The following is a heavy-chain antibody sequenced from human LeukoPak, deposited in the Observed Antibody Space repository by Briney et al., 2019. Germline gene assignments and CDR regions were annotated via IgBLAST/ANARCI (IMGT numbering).Heavy chain of an antibody. CDR3: TTYCGGDCYSRYFQH. J-gene: IGHJ1*01. Sequence: GGSLRLSCTASGFTFGDYAMSWFRQAPGKGLEWVGFIRSKAYGGTTVYAASVKGRFTISRDDSKSIAYLQMNSLKTEDTAVYYCTTYCGGDCYSRYFQHWGQGTLVTVSS. CDR2: IRSKAYGGTT. V-gene: IGHV3-49*03. D-gene: IGHD2-21*02. CDR1: GFTFGDYA.